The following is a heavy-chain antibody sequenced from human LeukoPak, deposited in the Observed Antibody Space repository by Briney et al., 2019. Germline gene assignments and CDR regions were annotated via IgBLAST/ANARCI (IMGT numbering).Heavy chain of an antibody. V-gene: IGHV1-2*06. CDR3: ARERMPLIVYYYYMDV. J-gene: IGHJ6*03. D-gene: IGHD2/OR15-2a*01. CDR1: GYTFTGYY. Sequence: GASVKVSCKASGYTFTGYYMHLVRQAPGQGLEWMGRINPNSGGTNYAQKFQGRVTMTRDTSISTAYMELSRLRSDDTAVYYCARERMPLIVYYYYMDVWGKGTTVTVSS. CDR2: INPNSGGT.